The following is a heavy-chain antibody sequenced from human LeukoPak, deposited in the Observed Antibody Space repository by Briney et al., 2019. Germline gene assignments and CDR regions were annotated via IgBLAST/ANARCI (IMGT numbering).Heavy chain of an antibody. CDR3: AIRYCSDGSCYSIEY. D-gene: IGHD2-15*01. CDR2: LNKDGSEK. J-gene: IGHJ4*02. CDR1: GFTFNNYW. Sequence: PGGSLRLSCAASGFTFNNYWMSWVRQAPGKGLMWVANLNKDGSEKYYVDSVKGRFTICRANSLYLQMNSLRAEDTAGYYSAIRYCSDGSCYSIEYWGPGTLVTVSS. V-gene: IGHV3-7*01.